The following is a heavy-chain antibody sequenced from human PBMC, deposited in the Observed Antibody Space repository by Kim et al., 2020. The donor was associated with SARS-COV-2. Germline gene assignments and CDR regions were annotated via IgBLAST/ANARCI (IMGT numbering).Heavy chain of an antibody. D-gene: IGHD5-12*01. V-gene: IGHV1-18*01. Sequence: ASVKVSCKASGYTFTSYGISWMRQAPGQGLEWMGWISAYNGNTNYAQKLQGRVTMTTDTSTSTAYMELRSLRSDDTAVYYCARDEDIVATLLQGYYYYGMDVWGQGTTVTVSS. CDR2: ISAYNGNT. J-gene: IGHJ6*02. CDR1: GYTFTSYG. CDR3: ARDEDIVATLLQGYYYYGMDV.